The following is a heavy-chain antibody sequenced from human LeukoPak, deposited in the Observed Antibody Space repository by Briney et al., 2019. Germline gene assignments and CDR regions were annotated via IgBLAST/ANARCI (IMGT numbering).Heavy chain of an antibody. J-gene: IGHJ4*02. D-gene: IGHD3-3*01. Sequence: ASVKVSCKASGYTFTSYGISWVRQAPGQGLEWRGWISAYNGNTNYAQKLQGRVTMTTDTSTSTAYMELRSLRSDDTAVYYCARVVQDLNDYDFDYWGQGTLVTVS. CDR3: ARVVQDLNDYDFDY. CDR1: GYTFTSYG. CDR2: ISAYNGNT. V-gene: IGHV1-18*01.